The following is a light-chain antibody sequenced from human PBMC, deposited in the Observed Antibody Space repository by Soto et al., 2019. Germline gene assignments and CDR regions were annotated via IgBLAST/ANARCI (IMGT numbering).Light chain of an antibody. CDR3: QQSYDMPWT. CDR1: QTISSW. J-gene: IGKJ1*01. V-gene: IGKV1-5*03. Sequence: DIQMTQSPSTLSGSVGDRVTITCRASQTISSWLAWYQQKPGKAPKLLIYKASTLQSGVPSRFSGSGSGTDFTLTISSLQPEDFAAYYCQQSYDMPWTFGQGTKVDIK. CDR2: KAS.